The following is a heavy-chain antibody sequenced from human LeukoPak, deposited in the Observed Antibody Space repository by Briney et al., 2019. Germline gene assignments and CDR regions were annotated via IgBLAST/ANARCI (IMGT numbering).Heavy chain of an antibody. V-gene: IGHV4-61*02. CDR1: GGSISSGSYY. J-gene: IGHJ4*02. Sequence: ASQTLSLTCTVSGGSISSGSYYWSWIRQPAGKGLEWIGRIYTSGSTNYNPSLKSRVTISVDTSKNQFSLKLSSVTAADTAVYYCARTRKSILTGYYPKDYWGQGTLVTVSS. CDR2: IYTSGST. CDR3: ARTRKSILTGYYPKDY. D-gene: IGHD3-9*01.